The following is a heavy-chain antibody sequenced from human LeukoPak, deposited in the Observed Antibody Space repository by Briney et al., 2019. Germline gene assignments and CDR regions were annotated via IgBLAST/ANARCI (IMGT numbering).Heavy chain of an antibody. CDR2: IYYSGST. V-gene: IGHV4-59*12. J-gene: IGHJ5*02. CDR3: ARGRNYYDSSSLSYNLSA. Sequence: SETLSLTCTVSGGSISSYYWSWIRQPPGKGLEWIGYIYYSGSTNYNPSLKSRVTMSADMSKYQFSLRLSSVTAADTAVYYCARGRNYYDSSSLSYNLSAWGQGTLVSVSS. D-gene: IGHD3-22*01. CDR1: GGSISSYY.